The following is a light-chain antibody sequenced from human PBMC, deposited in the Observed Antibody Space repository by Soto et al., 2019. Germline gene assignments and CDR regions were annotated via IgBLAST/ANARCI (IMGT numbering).Light chain of an antibody. J-gene: IGLJ2*01. V-gene: IGLV1-51*01. CDR3: GTWDTSLSGVV. CDR2: DNN. CDR1: SSNIGNNY. Sequence: QSVLTQPPSVSAAPGQKVSISCSGSSSNIGNNYVSWYQHFPGTAPKLLIYDNNKRPLAIPDRFSGSKSGTSATLGITGLQTGDEAVYFCGTWDTSLSGVVFGGGTQRPS.